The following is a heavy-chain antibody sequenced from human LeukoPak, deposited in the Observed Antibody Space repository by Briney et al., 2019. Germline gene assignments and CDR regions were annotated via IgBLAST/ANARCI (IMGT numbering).Heavy chain of an antibody. CDR2: IYSGGST. Sequence: PGGSLRLSCAASGFTVSSNYMSWVRHAPGKGLEWVSGIYSGGSTYYADSVKGRFTISRNNSKNTLYLQMNSLRAEDTAVYYCARARGYSGYEAKFYYYGMDVWGQGTTVTVSS. V-gene: IGHV3-53*01. J-gene: IGHJ6*02. CDR3: ARARGYSGYEAKFYYYGMDV. CDR1: GFTVSSNY. D-gene: IGHD5-12*01.